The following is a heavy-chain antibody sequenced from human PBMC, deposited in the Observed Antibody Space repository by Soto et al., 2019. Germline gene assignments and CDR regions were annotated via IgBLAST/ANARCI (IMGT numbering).Heavy chain of an antibody. CDR3: ARDSRTLSVDTAMVNDAFDI. CDR1: GFTFSSCA. J-gene: IGHJ3*02. Sequence: GGSLRLSCAASGFTFSSCAMSWVRQAPGKGLEWVSVIYSGGSTYYADSVNGRFTISRDNSKNTLYLQMNSLRAEDTAVYYCARDSRTLSVDTAMVNDAFDIWGQGTMVTVSS. CDR2: IYSGGST. D-gene: IGHD5-18*01. V-gene: IGHV3-53*01.